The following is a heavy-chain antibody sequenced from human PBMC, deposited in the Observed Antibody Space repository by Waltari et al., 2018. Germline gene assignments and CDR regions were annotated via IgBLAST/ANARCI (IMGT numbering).Heavy chain of an antibody. CDR1: GRSFRGYY. D-gene: IGHD4-17*01. Sequence: QLQLQQWGAGLFKPSVTLSLTCAVYGRSFRGYYWSWIRQPPGMGLECIGEINHSGSTNYNRSLKSRVTISVDTTKNQFSLKLSSVTAADTAVYYCARESPVYGVSLWGQGTLVTVSS. CDR2: INHSGST. V-gene: IGHV4-34*01. CDR3: ARESPVYGVSL. J-gene: IGHJ4*02.